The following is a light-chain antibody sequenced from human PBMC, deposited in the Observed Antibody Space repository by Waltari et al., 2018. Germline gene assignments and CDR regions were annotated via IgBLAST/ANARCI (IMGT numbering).Light chain of an antibody. Sequence: QSALTQPASVSGSPGQSITISCTGTSSDVGGYNYVPWYQQHPGKAPKLMIYEVSNRPSGVSNRFSGSKSGNTASLTISGLQAEDEADYYCSSYTSSSTLVVFGGVTKLTVL. J-gene: IGLJ2*01. CDR1: SSDVGGYNY. CDR3: SSYTSSSTLVV. CDR2: EVS. V-gene: IGLV2-14*01.